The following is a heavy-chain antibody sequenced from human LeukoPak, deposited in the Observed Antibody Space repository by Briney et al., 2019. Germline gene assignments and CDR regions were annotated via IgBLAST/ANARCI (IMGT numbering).Heavy chain of an antibody. CDR1: GFTFSSYS. V-gene: IGHV3-66*01. CDR3: ARLSFWSGSDY. J-gene: IGHJ4*02. D-gene: IGHD3-3*01. CDR2: IYSGGST. Sequence: GGSLRLSCAASGFTFSSYSMNWVRQAPGKGLEWVSVIYSGGSTYYADSVKGRFTISRDNSKNTLYLQMNSLRAEDTAVYYCARLSFWSGSDYWGQGTLVTVSS.